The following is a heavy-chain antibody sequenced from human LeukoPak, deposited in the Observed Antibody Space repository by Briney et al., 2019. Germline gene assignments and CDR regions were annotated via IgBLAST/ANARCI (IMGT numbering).Heavy chain of an antibody. D-gene: IGHD3-22*01. Sequence: GASVKVSCKASGGTFSSYAISWVRQAPGQGLEWMGRIIPIFGRANYAQRFQGRVTITTDESTSTAYMELSSLRSEDTAVYYCARSKSGYYYTFDYWGQGTLVTVSS. CDR2: IIPIFGRA. V-gene: IGHV1-69*05. CDR3: ARSKSGYYYTFDY. CDR1: GGTFSSYA. J-gene: IGHJ4*02.